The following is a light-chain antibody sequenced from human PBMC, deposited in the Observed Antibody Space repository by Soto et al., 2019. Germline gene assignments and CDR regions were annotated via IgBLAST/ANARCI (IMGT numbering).Light chain of an antibody. CDR1: STDVGGYNY. CDR2: DVS. V-gene: IGLV2-11*01. CDR3: CSYAGSYTYV. J-gene: IGLJ1*01. Sequence: QSALTQPRSVSGSPGQSVTISCTGTSTDVGGYNYVSWYQQHPGKAPKLMISDVSKRPSGVPDRFSGSKSVNTASLAISGLQAEDEADYYYCSYAGSYTYVFGTGTKVTVL.